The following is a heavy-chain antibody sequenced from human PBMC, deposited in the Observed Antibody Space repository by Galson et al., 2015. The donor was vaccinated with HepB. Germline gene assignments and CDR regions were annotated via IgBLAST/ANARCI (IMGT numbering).Heavy chain of an antibody. V-gene: IGHV3-23*01. CDR1: GFTFSSYA. CDR3: AKDGSYFLVSDY. CDR2: ISGSGGST. J-gene: IGHJ4*02. Sequence: SLRLSCAASGFTFSSYAMSWVRQAPGKGLEWVSAISGSGGSTYYADSVKGRFTISRDNSKNTLYLQMNSLRAEDTAVYYCAKDGSYFLVSDYWGQGTLVTVSS. D-gene: IGHD1-26*01.